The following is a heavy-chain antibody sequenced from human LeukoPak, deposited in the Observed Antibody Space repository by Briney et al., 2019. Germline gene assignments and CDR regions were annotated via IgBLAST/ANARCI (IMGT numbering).Heavy chain of an antibody. D-gene: IGHD1-26*01. CDR1: GFTFSNAW. CDR2: IKSKTDGGTT. V-gene: IGHV3-15*01. Sequence: GGSLRLSCAASGFTFSNAWMSWVRQAPGKGLEWVGRIKSKTDGGTTDYAAPVKGRFTISRDDSKNTLYLQMNSLKTEDTAVYYCARAPNSGTLGEDYWGQGTLVTVSS. CDR3: ARAPNSGTLGEDY. J-gene: IGHJ4*02.